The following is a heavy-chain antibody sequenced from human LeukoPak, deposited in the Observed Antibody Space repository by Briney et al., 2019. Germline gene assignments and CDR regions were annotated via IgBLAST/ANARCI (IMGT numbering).Heavy chain of an antibody. Sequence: GGSLRLSCAASEFSVGSNYMTWVRQAPGKGLEWVSLIYSGGSTYYADSVKGRFTISRDNSKNTLYLQMSSLRAEDTAVYYCARDSANVVGAKSIFDYWGQGALVTVSS. V-gene: IGHV3-66*01. CDR1: EFSVGSNY. CDR2: IYSGGST. J-gene: IGHJ4*02. D-gene: IGHD1-26*01. CDR3: ARDSANVVGAKSIFDY.